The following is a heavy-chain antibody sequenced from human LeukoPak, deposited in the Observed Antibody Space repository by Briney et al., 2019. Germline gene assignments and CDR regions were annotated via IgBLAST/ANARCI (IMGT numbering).Heavy chain of an antibody. CDR3: ARVIYYYDSSGYLGGVWFDP. J-gene: IGHJ5*02. D-gene: IGHD3-22*01. V-gene: IGHV4-59*01. CDR2: IYYSGST. Sequence: PSETLSLTCTVSGGSISSYYWSWIRQPPGKGLEWIGYIYYSGSTNYNPSLKSRVTISVDTSKNQFSLKLSSVTAADTAVYYCARVIYYYDSSGYLGGVWFDPWGQGTLVTVSS. CDR1: GGSISSYY.